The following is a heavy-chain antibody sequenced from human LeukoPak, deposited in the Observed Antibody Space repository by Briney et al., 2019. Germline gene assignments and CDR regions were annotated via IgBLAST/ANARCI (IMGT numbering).Heavy chain of an antibody. CDR1: GYTFTSYD. J-gene: IGHJ4*02. Sequence: GASVKVSCKASGYTFTSYDINWVRQATGQGLEWMGWMNPNSGNTGYAQKFQGRVTMTRDTSISTAYMELSRLRSDDTAVYYCARGGLTRSGSFASRLDYWGQGTLVTVSS. CDR3: ARGGLTRSGSFASRLDY. V-gene: IGHV1-8*01. D-gene: IGHD3-10*01. CDR2: MNPNSGNT.